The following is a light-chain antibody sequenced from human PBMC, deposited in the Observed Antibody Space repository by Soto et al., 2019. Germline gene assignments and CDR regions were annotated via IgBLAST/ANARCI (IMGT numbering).Light chain of an antibody. Sequence: EIVLTQSPGTLSLSPGERGTLSCRASQSVTASFFTWYQQKPGQAPRVLIYGTSRRATGIPDRFSGSGSGTDFVLTIDTVQPEDLAIYYCQRYDPSQGYSFGQGTKLEIK. J-gene: IGKJ2*01. V-gene: IGKV3-20*01. CDR1: QSVTASF. CDR2: GTS. CDR3: QRYDPSQGYS.